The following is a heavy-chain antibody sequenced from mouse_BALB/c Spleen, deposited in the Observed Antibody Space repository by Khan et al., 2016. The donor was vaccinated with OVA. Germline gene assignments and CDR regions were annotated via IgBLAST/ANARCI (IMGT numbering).Heavy chain of an antibody. CDR1: GYTFTEYV. CDR3: AKHVYDGYYSYAVDY. CDR2: FYPGIDSI. J-gene: IGHJ4*01. V-gene: IGHV1-62-2*01. Sequence: QVQLQQSGAGLVKPGASVKLSCKASGYTFTEYVIHWVNQRSGQGLEWIGWFYPGIDSIKYNENFKDKATLTADKSSSTVYMELSSLTSEDSAVYFCAKHVYDGYYSYAVDYWGQGTSVTVSS. D-gene: IGHD2-3*01.